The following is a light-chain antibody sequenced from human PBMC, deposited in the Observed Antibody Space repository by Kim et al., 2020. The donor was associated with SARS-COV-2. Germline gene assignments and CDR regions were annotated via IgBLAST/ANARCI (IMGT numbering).Light chain of an antibody. CDR2: WAS. CDR1: QSVLYSSNNQNY. Sequence: RANINCKSSQSVLYSSNNQNYLAWYQQKPGLPPKLLIYWASTREYGVPDRFSGSGSGTDFTLTISSLQAEDVAVYYCQQYYTTPYTFGQGTKLEI. CDR3: QQYYTTPYT. V-gene: IGKV4-1*01. J-gene: IGKJ2*01.